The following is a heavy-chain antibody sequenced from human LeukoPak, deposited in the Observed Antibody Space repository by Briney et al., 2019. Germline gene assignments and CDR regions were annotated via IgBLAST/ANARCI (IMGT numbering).Heavy chain of an antibody. V-gene: IGHV4-39*07. Sequence: SETLSLTCTVSGGSISSSSFYWGWIRQPPGKGLEWIGSIYYSGSTYYDPSLKSRVTISVDTSKNQFSLKLSSVTAADTAVYYCARAVYGYSYGLFDYWGQGTLVTVSS. CDR3: ARAVYGYSYGLFDY. CDR2: IYYSGST. CDR1: GGSISSSSFY. D-gene: IGHD5-18*01. J-gene: IGHJ4*02.